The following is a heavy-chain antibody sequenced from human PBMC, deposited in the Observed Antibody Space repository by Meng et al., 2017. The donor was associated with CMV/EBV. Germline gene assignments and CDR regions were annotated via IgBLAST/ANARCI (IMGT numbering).Heavy chain of an antibody. J-gene: IGHJ5*02. V-gene: IGHV4-34*01. CDR1: VGSFSGYS. Sequence: VQLHTWVARLWKPSESLSLTCAVYVGSFSGYSCSWTRQRPGKGLEWIGEINHSGSTNYNPSLKRRVTISVDTSKNQLSLKLSSVTAADTAVYYCARGVGGWFDPWGQGTLVTVSS. CDR2: INHSGST. D-gene: IGHD1-26*01. CDR3: ARGVGGWFDP.